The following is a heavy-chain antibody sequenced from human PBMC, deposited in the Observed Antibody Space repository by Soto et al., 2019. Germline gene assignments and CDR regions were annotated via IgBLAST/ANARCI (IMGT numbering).Heavy chain of an antibody. CDR2: IKSRSSGGTT. Sequence: PGGSLRLSCAASGLIFRNAWMSWVRQAPGKGLEWVGRIKSRSSGGTTDYAEPVEGRVTISRDDSRSNLYLQLSSLKIEDTAVYFCTTEKGWRQSPLDSWGQGALVTVYS. CDR3: TTEKGWRQSPLDS. J-gene: IGHJ5*01. D-gene: IGHD4-4*01. CDR1: GLIFRNAW. V-gene: IGHV3-15*01.